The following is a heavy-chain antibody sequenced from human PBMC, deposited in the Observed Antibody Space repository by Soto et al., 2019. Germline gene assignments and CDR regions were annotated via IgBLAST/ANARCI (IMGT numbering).Heavy chain of an antibody. CDR2: IWSGGSDK. D-gene: IGHD3-10*01. V-gene: IGHV3-33*01. CDR1: GFALSSYG. CDR3: ARVYGSGTYPIDY. Sequence: QVQLVESGGGVVQPGRSLRLSCAASGFALSSYGMHWVRQAPGKGLEWVTVIWSGGSDKYYADSVKGRFTISRDNSKNTLYLQMNSLRAEDTAVYYCARVYGSGTYPIDYWGQGTLVTVSS. J-gene: IGHJ4*02.